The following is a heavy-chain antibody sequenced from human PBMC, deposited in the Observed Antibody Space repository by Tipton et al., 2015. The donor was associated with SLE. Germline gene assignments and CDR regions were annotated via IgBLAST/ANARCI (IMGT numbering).Heavy chain of an antibody. CDR3: ATDYDFWSGYLGY. CDR2: INHSGST. V-gene: IGHV4-34*01. D-gene: IGHD3-3*01. CDR1: GGSFSGYY. J-gene: IGHJ4*02. Sequence: LRLSCAVYGGSFSGYYWSWIRQPPGKGLEWIGEINHSGSTTYNPSLKSRVTISVDTSKNQFSLKLSSVTAADTAVYYCATDYDFWSGYLGYWGQGTLVTVSS.